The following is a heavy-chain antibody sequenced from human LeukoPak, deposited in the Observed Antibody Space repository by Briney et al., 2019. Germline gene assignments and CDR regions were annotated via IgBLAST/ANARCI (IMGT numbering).Heavy chain of an antibody. CDR3: ARAISLDAFDI. V-gene: IGHV4-59*01. Sequence: SETLSLTCTVSGASISSYYWSWIRQPPGKGLEWIGHIYYSGTTNYNPSLKSRVTISGDTSKNQFSLKLSSVTAAATAVYYCARAISLDAFDIWGQGTMVTVSS. CDR1: GASISSYY. CDR2: IYYSGTT. J-gene: IGHJ3*02. D-gene: IGHD5-12*01.